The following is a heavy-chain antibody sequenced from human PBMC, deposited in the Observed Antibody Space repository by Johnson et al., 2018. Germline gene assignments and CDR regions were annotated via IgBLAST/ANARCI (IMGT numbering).Heavy chain of an antibody. Sequence: EVQLWESGGGLVQPGGSLGLSCAASGFTFSSYWMSWVRQAPGKGLEWVANLKQDGSEKYYVDSVKGRCTISRDNAKNSLYLQMNSLRAEDTAVYYCASSMIVVAPNSDACDIWGQGTMVTVSS. CDR2: LKQDGSEK. D-gene: IGHD3-22*01. V-gene: IGHV3-7*01. J-gene: IGHJ3*02. CDR3: ASSMIVVAPNSDACDI. CDR1: GFTFSSYW.